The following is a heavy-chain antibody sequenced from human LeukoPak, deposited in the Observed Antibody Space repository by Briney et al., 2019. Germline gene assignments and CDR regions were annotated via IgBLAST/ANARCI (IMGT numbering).Heavy chain of an antibody. Sequence: PGGSLRLSCAASGFTFSSYSMNWVRQAPGKGLEWVSSISSSSSYIYYADSVKGRFTISRDNAKNSLYLQMNSLRAEDTAVYYCARDRGTAGREDYWGQGTLVTVSS. D-gene: IGHD6-13*01. V-gene: IGHV3-21*01. CDR2: ISSSSSYI. J-gene: IGHJ4*02. CDR3: ARDRGTAGREDY. CDR1: GFTFSSYS.